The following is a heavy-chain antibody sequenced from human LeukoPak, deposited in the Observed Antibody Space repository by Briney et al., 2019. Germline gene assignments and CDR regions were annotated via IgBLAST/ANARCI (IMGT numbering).Heavy chain of an antibody. D-gene: IGHD3-3*01. CDR2: INPNSGGT. J-gene: IGHJ4*02. CDR1: GYTFTGYY. Sequence: ASVKVSCKASGYTFTGYYMHWVRQAPGQGLEWTGWINPNSGGTNYAQKFQGRVTMTRDTSISTAYMELSRLRSDDTAVYYCARLITIFGVVHFDYWGQGTLVTVSS. CDR3: ARLITIFGVVHFDY. V-gene: IGHV1-2*02.